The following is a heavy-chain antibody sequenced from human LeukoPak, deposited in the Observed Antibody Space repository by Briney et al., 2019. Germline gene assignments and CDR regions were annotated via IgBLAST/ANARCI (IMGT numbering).Heavy chain of an antibody. V-gene: IGHV3-23*01. D-gene: IGHD5-18*01. CDR1: GFTFNSYA. Sequence: GGSLRLSCAASGFTFNSYAMSWVRPAPGKGLEWVAAIKGSGGGTYYADSVKGRFTISRDNSKNALYLQMHSLRAEDTAVYYCAKAAAMVTAYFYYYYMDVWGKGTTVTVSS. CDR3: AKAAAMVTAYFYYYYMDV. CDR2: IKGSGGGT. J-gene: IGHJ6*03.